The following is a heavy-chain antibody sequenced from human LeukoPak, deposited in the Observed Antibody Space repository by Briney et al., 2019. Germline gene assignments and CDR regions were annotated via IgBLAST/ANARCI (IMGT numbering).Heavy chain of an antibody. J-gene: IGHJ3*02. Sequence: ASVKVSCKASGYTFTSDDMHWVRQAPGQGLEWMGIINPSGGSTSYAQKFQGRVTMTRDTSTSTVYMELSSLRSEDTAVYYCARDWGYYYDSSGYYPDDAFDIWGQGTMVTVSS. CDR3: ARDWGYYYDSSGYYPDDAFDI. CDR1: GYTFTSDD. CDR2: INPSGGST. D-gene: IGHD3-22*01. V-gene: IGHV1-46*01.